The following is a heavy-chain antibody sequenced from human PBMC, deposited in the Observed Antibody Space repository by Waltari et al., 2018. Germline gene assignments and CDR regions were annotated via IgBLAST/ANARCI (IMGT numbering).Heavy chain of an antibody. Sequence: QLQLQESGPGLVKPSETLSLACSVSGGTISSFGHYWGWIRQPPGNGLEWLGTIYYTGDIYYNSSLQSRVTLSVDTSKNQISLKLTSVTAADTAVYYCARLWPWRGSIDYWGQGTLVTVSS. D-gene: IGHD2-21*01. CDR3: ARLWPWRGSIDY. V-gene: IGHV4-39*01. CDR1: GGTISSFGHY. J-gene: IGHJ4*02. CDR2: IYYTGDI.